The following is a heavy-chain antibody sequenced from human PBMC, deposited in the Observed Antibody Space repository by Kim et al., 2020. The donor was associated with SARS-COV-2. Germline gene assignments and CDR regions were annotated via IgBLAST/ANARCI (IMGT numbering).Heavy chain of an antibody. Sequence: SETLSLTCTVSGYSISSGYYWGWIRQAPGKGLEWIGSIHHSGNTHYNPSLKSQVTISVDTSNNQFSLRLSSATAADTAVYYCARDVAVVSRLDYWGQGTLVTVSS. CDR2: IHHSGNT. J-gene: IGHJ4*02. CDR1: GYSISSGYY. D-gene: IGHD6-6*01. CDR3: ARDVAVVSRLDY. V-gene: IGHV4-38-2*02.